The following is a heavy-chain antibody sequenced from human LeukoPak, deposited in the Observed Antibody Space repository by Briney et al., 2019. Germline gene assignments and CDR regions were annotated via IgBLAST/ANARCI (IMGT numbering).Heavy chain of an antibody. Sequence: PGGSLRLSCAASGFTFSSYWTSWVRQAPGKGLEWVANIKQDGSEKYYVDSVKGRFTISRDNAKNSLYLQMNSLRAEDTAVYYCAREGSGWPHAYYFDYWGQGTLVTVSS. CDR2: IKQDGSEK. J-gene: IGHJ4*02. V-gene: IGHV3-7*01. CDR3: AREGSGWPHAYYFDY. D-gene: IGHD6-19*01. CDR1: GFTFSSYW.